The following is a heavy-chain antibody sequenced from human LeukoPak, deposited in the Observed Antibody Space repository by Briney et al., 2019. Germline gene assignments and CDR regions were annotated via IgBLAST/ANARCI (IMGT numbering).Heavy chain of an antibody. Sequence: GESLKISCKASGYTFTSYGISWVRQAPGQGLEWMGWISANNGNTNYAQKLQGRVTMTTDTSTSTAYMELRSLRSDDTAVYYCARDRQQYYYGMDVWGQGTTVTVSS. V-gene: IGHV1-18*01. D-gene: IGHD5-24*01. CDR1: GYTFTSYG. J-gene: IGHJ6*02. CDR3: ARDRQQYYYGMDV. CDR2: ISANNGNT.